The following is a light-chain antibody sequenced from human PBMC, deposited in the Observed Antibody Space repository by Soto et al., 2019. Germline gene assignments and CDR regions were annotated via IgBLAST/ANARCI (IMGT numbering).Light chain of an antibody. CDR1: QTVDNF. CDR2: DAN. J-gene: IGKJ5*01. V-gene: IGKV3-11*01. Sequence: EIVLTQSPVIVSLSPGERATLSCRASQTVDNFLALYQLKPGNAPKLHIYDANKRASLIPVSFTGSGSGTEFILHISNIEDEDVAIYYCHQRKKWTLITFGQGTRRDIK. CDR3: HQRKKWTLIT.